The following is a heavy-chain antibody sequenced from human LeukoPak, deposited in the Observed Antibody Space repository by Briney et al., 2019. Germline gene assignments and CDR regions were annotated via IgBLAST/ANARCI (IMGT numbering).Heavy chain of an antibody. CDR2: XYYSGNT. V-gene: IGHV4-39*07. J-gene: IGHJ4*02. Sequence: IXXXYYSGNTYYNPSLKSRVTISVDTSKNQFSLKLSSVTAADTAVYYSARDGFWPPWLTGSYGYVDYWGQETLVTVSS. D-gene: IGHD1-26*01. CDR3: ARDGFWPPWLTGSYGYVDY.